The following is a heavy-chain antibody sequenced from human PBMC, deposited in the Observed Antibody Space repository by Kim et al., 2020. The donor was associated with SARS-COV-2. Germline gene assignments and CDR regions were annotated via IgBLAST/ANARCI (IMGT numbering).Heavy chain of an antibody. CDR3: ARRRGGSGSYYFDY. V-gene: IGHV5-10-1*01. CDR1: GYSFTTYW. CDR2: IDPSDSYT. D-gene: IGHD3-10*01. Sequence: GESLKISCKGSGYSFTTYWISWVRQMPGKGLEWMGRIDPSDSYTNYSPSFQGHVTISTDKSISTAYLQWSSLKASDTAMYYCARRRGGSGSYYFDYWGQGTLVPVSS. J-gene: IGHJ4*02.